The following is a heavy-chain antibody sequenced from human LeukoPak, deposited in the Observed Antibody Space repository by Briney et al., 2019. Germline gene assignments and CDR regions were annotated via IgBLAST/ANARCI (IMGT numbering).Heavy chain of an antibody. D-gene: IGHD3-16*01. J-gene: IGHJ4*02. Sequence: SETLSLTCTISGSSITSVSQSWGWIRQPPGRGLEWIGDIYYTGSTYYSPSLRSRVTMSVHTSENQFSLRLNSVAAVDTAVYYCARRWGNIVGVTYEYWGQGTLVTVSS. CDR2: IYYTGST. V-gene: IGHV4-39*01. CDR3: ARRWGNIVGVTYEY. CDR1: GSSITSVSQS.